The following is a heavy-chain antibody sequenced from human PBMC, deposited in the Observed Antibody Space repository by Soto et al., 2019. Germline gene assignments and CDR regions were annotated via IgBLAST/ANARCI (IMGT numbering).Heavy chain of an antibody. CDR2: INSDGSST. CDR1: GFTFSRYW. V-gene: IGHV3-74*01. D-gene: IGHD1-20*01. J-gene: IGHJ6*03. CDR3: ARDRCSGDGITTYNSYYLDG. Sequence: GGSLRLYCAASGFTFSRYWMHWVRQAPGKGLVWVSRINSDGSSTSYADSVKGRFTISRDNAKNTLYLQMNSWSAEDTAVYYCARDRCSGDGITTYNSYYLDGWGKGTRGT.